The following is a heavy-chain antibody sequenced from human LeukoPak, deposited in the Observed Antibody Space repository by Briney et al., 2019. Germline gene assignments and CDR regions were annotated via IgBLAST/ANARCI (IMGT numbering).Heavy chain of an antibody. CDR3: ARPSIRYGSGSYPFDY. J-gene: IGHJ4*02. CDR2: IYTSGST. D-gene: IGHD3-10*01. CDR1: GGSISRGSYF. Sequence: SETLYLTCTVSGGSISRGSYFWSWIRQPAAKGLEWIGRIYTSGSTNYNPSLKSRVTISVDTSKNQFSLKLSSVTAADTAVYYCARPSIRYGSGSYPFDYWGQGTLVTVSS. V-gene: IGHV4-61*02.